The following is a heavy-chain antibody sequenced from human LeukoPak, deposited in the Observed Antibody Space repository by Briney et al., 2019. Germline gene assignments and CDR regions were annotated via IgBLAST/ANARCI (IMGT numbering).Heavy chain of an antibody. CDR3: ASRFY. Sequence: GGSLRLSCAAFGLTFSNYSMNWVCQAPGKGLEWLSYIKRNSNTIYYADSVKGRFFISRDNAEKSLYLQMNSLRVEDTGVYFCASRFYWGQGALVTVSS. V-gene: IGHV3-48*04. CDR1: GLTFSNYS. CDR2: IKRNSNTI. J-gene: IGHJ4*02.